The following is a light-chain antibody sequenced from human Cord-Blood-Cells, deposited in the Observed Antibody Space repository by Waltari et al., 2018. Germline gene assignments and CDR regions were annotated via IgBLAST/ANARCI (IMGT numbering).Light chain of an antibody. Sequence: QSALTQPASVSGSPGQSITSSCPGTSSDVGGYNYVSWYQQHPGKAPNLMIYDVSNRPSGVSNRFSGSKSGNMASLTISGLQAEDEADYYCSSYTSSSTLGGVFGTGTKVTVL. CDR3: SSYTSSSTLGGV. J-gene: IGLJ1*01. CDR2: DVS. V-gene: IGLV2-14*03. CDR1: SSDVGGYNY.